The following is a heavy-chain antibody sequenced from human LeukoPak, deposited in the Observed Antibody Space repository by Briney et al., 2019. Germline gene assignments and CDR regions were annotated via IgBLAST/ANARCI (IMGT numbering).Heavy chain of an antibody. CDR2: ISGSGGST. V-gene: IGHV3-23*01. CDR3: AKDKGGQSDAFDI. Sequence: GGSLRLSCAASGFTFSSYAMSWVRQAPGKGLEWVSAISGSGGSTYYADSVKGRFTISRDNSKNTQYLQMNSLRAEDTAVYYCAKDKGGQSDAFDIWGQGTMVTVSS. CDR1: GFTFSSYA. J-gene: IGHJ3*02. D-gene: IGHD1-26*01.